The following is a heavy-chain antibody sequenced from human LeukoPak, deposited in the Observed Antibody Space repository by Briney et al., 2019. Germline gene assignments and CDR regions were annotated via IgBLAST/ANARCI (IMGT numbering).Heavy chain of an antibody. CDR2: IHYGVST. V-gene: IGHV4-39*01. CDR3: ARRSITMIVVVITPTAGAFDV. J-gene: IGHJ3*01. CDR1: GVSISSSNYY. D-gene: IGHD3-22*01. Sequence: SETLSLTCTVSGVSISSSNYYWGWIRQPPGKGLEWIGSIHYGVSTYYNPSLMSRVTISVDTSKKQFSLNLSSVTAADTAVYYCARRSITMIVVVITPTAGAFDVWGLGTMVTVSS.